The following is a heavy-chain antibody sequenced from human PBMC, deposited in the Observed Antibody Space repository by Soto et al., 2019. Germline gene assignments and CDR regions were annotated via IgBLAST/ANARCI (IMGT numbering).Heavy chain of an antibody. V-gene: IGHV3-30-3*01. D-gene: IGHD3-10*01. J-gene: IGHJ6*02. CDR3: AGKGITMVRGVIIGMDV. CDR1: GFTFSSYA. Sequence: GGSLRLSCAASGFTFSSYAMHWVRQAPGKGLEWVAVISYDGSNKYYADSVKGRFTISRDNSKNTLYLQMNSLRAEDTAVYYCAGKGITMVRGVIIGMDVWGQGTTVTVSS. CDR2: ISYDGSNK.